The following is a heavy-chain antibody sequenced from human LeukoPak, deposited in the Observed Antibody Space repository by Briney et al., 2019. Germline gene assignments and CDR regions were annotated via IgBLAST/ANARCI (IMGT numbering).Heavy chain of an antibody. V-gene: IGHV4-39*01. CDR2: IYYSGSA. CDR1: GGSISDAGYY. CDR3: ATHATQRVPAATNSYYYYYMAV. D-gene: IGHD2-2*01. Sequence: SGTLSLTCTVSGGSISDAGYYWAWIRQPPGEEREWLGSIYYSGSAYYNSSLKSRLTMSLDTSKNQFSLKLSSVTAADTAVYYCATHATQRVPAATNSYYYYYMAVWGKGTTVTIPS. J-gene: IGHJ6*03.